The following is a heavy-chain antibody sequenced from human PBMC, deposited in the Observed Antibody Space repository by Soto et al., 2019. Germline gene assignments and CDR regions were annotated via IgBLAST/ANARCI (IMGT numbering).Heavy chain of an antibody. Sequence: SETLSLTCTVSGGSISSGGYYWSWIRQHPGKGLEWIGYIYYSGSTYYNPSLKSRVTISVDTSKNQFSLKLSSVTAADTAVYYCARGLGVVMYNWFDPWGQGTLVTVSS. CDR3: ARGLGVVMYNWFDP. CDR1: GGSISSGGYY. V-gene: IGHV4-31*03. CDR2: IYYSGST. J-gene: IGHJ5*02. D-gene: IGHD3-3*01.